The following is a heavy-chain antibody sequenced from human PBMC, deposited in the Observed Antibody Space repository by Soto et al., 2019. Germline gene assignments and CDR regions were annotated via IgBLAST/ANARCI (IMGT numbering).Heavy chain of an antibody. Sequence: SETLSLTCSVSGDSISSYYWSWIRQPPGKGLEWIGYIYYSGSTNYNPSLKSRVTISVDTSKNQFSLRLSSLTAADTAVYYCARVLDDSRFDPWGQGTLVTVSS. CDR3: ARVLDDSRFDP. D-gene: IGHD3-3*01. V-gene: IGHV4-59*01. J-gene: IGHJ5*02. CDR1: GDSISSYY. CDR2: IYYSGST.